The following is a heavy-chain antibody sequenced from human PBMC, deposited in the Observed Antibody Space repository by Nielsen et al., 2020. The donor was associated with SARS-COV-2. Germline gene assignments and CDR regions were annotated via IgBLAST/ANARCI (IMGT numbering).Heavy chain of an antibody. V-gene: IGHV3-23*01. CDR3: ARDWSVAGHFDS. J-gene: IGHJ4*02. CDR1: GFSFSSYA. D-gene: IGHD6-19*01. Sequence: GESLKISCAASGFSFSSYAITWVRQAPGKGLEWVSAITGSGGDTYYADSVKGRFTISRDNAKRSLYLQMNSLRAEDTAVYYCARDWSVAGHFDSWGQGTLVTVSS. CDR2: ITGSGGDT.